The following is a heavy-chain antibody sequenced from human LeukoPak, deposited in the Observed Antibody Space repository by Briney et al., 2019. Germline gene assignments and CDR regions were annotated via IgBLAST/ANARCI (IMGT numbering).Heavy chain of an antibody. V-gene: IGHV1-18*01. D-gene: IGHD4-23*01. CDR1: GYAFTSYG. Sequence: ASVKLSCKASGYAFTSYGISWVRQAPGQGLEWMGWISAYNGNTNYAQKLQGRVTMTTDTSTSTAYMELRSLRSDDTAVYYCARESGYGGNSLYWDQGTLVTVSS. CDR3: ARESGYGGNSLY. J-gene: IGHJ4*02. CDR2: ISAYNGNT.